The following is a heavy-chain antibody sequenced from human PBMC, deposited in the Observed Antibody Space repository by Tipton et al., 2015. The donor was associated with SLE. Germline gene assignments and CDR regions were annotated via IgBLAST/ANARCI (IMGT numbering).Heavy chain of an antibody. CDR2: ISHSGST. V-gene: IGHV4-34*01. Sequence: TLSLTCGVNGGSFSGYSWSWIRQPPGKGLEWIGEISHSGSTNYNPSLKNRVTISVDTSKNQFSLKLSSVTAMDTAVYYCARTMGVGYCSGGSCFEPFDYWGQGTLVTVSS. D-gene: IGHD2-15*01. CDR1: GGSFSGYS. J-gene: IGHJ4*02. CDR3: ARTMGVGYCSGGSCFEPFDY.